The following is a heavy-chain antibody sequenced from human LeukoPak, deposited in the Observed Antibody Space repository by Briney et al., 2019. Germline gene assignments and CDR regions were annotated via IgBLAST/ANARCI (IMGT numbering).Heavy chain of an antibody. CDR3: AREGETRGYTGYDLGY. CDR1: GYTFSDNY. J-gene: IGHJ4*02. CDR2: INPKSGGT. V-gene: IGHV1-2*04. D-gene: IGHD5-12*01. Sequence: ASVKVSCKASGYTFSDNYIHWVRQAPGQGLEWMGWINPKSGGTKYAQKFQGWVTMTRDTSSKTAYMEVSKLNTDDTAFYYCAREGETRGYTGYDLGYWGQGTLVTVSS.